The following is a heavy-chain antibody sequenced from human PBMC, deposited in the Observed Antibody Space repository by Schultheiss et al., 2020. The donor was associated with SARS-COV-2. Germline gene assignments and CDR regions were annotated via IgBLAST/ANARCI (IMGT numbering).Heavy chain of an antibody. J-gene: IGHJ6*02. CDR2: INHSGST. D-gene: IGHD6-19*01. CDR1: GGSFSGYY. Sequence: SETLSLTCAVYGGSFSGYYWSWIRQPPGKGLEWIGEINHSGSTNYNPSLKSRVTISVDTSKNQFSLQLNSVTPEDTAVYYCARAPYSSGWYGMDVWGQGTTVTVSS. CDR3: ARAPYSSGWYGMDV. V-gene: IGHV4-34*01.